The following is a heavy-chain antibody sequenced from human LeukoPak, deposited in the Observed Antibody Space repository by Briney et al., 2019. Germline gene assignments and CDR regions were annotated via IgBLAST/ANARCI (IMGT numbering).Heavy chain of an antibody. V-gene: IGHV1-69*13. CDR3: ARHRGIAVEFDY. J-gene: IGHJ4*02. CDR2: IIPIFGTA. D-gene: IGHD6-19*01. Sequence: SVKVSCKASGGTFSSYAISWVRQAPGQGLEWMGGIIPIFGTANYAQKFQGRVTITADESTSTAYMELSSLRSEDTAVYYCARHRGIAVEFDYWGQGTLVTVSS. CDR1: GGTFSSYA.